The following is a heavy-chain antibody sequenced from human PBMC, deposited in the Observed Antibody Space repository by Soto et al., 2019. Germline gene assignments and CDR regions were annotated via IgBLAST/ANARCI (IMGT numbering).Heavy chain of an antibody. CDR1: GFTFSSFA. CDR2: ISARGGST. J-gene: IGHJ4*02. Sequence: GGSLRLSCAASGFTFSSFAMSWVRQAPGKGLDWVSAISARGGSTYSADSVKGRFTISRDNSKNTLYLQMSSLRAEATAVYYCARGLSAGKGSPPDFWGKGSMVTVSS. D-gene: IGHD6-13*01. V-gene: IGHV3-23*01. CDR3: ARGLSAGKGSPPDF.